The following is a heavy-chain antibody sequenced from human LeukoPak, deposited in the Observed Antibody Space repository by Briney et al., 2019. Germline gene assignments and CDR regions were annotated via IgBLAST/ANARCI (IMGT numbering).Heavy chain of an antibody. Sequence: GGSLRLSCAASGFTFSSYAMSWVRQAPGKGLEWVSAISGSGGSTYYADSVKGRFTISRDNSKNTLYLQMNSLRAEDTAVYYCAFGEIVTYYYDTVWGYWGQGTLVTVSS. V-gene: IGHV3-23*01. J-gene: IGHJ4*02. CDR3: AFGEIVTYYYDTVWGY. D-gene: IGHD3-22*01. CDR1: GFTFSSYA. CDR2: ISGSGGST.